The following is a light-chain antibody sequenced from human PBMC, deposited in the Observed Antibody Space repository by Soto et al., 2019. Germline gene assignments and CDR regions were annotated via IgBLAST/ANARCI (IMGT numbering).Light chain of an antibody. CDR3: SSYTSISTLV. Sequence: QSVLTQPASVSGSPGQSITISCTGTSSDVGGYSYVAWYQQRPGKAPKLMIYDVSTRPSGVSLRFSGSKSGNTASLTISGLQAEDEADYYCSSYTSISTLVFGTGTKLTVL. CDR2: DVS. V-gene: IGLV2-14*01. CDR1: SSDVGGYSY. J-gene: IGLJ1*01.